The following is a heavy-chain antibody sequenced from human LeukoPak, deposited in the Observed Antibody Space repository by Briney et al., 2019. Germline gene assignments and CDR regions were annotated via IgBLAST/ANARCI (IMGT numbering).Heavy chain of an antibody. CDR1: GFTFSSYG. CDR3: TTAGDDSGSFYHYYGMDV. V-gene: IGHV3-15*01. Sequence: PGGSLRLSCAASGFTFSSYGMGWVRQAPGKGLEWVGRIKSKSNGGTRDYAAPVKGRFTISRDDSKNTLFLQMNSLKIEDTAVYYCTTAGDDSGSFYHYYGMDVWGQGTTVTVS. CDR2: IKSKSNGGTR. J-gene: IGHJ6*02. D-gene: IGHD3-10*01.